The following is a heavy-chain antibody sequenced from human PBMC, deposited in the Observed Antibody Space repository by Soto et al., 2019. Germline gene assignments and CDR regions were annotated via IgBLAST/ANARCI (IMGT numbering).Heavy chain of an antibody. D-gene: IGHD5-12*01. CDR3: ARDWEGDGYNYDLGY. CDR2: INPNSGGT. Sequence: GASVKVSCKASGYTFTGYYMHWVRQAPGQGLEWMGWINPNSGGTNYAQKFQGRVTMTRDTSISTAYMELSRLRSDDTAVYYCARDWEGDGYNYDLGYWGQGTLVTVSS. V-gene: IGHV1-2*02. CDR1: GYTFTGYY. J-gene: IGHJ4*02.